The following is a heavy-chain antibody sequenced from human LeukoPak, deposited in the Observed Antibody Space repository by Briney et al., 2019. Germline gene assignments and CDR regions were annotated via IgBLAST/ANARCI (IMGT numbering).Heavy chain of an antibody. CDR2: ISGSGGST. CDR3: AKGKMRYSSGCPLGY. CDR1: GFTFSSYA. D-gene: IGHD6-19*01. V-gene: IGHV3-23*01. J-gene: IGHJ4*02. Sequence: GGSLRLSCVVSGFTFSSYAMSWVRQAPGKGLEWVSAISGSGGSTYYADSVKGRFTISRDNSKNTLYLQMNSLRAEDTAVYYCAKGKMRYSSGCPLGYWGQGTLVTVSS.